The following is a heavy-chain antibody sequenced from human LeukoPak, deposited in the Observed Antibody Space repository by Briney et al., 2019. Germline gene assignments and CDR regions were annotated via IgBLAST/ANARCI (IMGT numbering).Heavy chain of an antibody. V-gene: IGHV1-69*06. J-gene: IGHJ5*02. CDR2: IIPIFGTA. D-gene: IGHD6-13*01. Sequence: SVKVSCKASGYTFTGKYMYWVRQAPGQGLEWMGGIIPIFGTANYAQKFQGRVTITADKSTSTAYMELSSLRSEDTAVYYCARDSSRNWFDPWGQGTLVTVSS. CDR3: ARDSSRNWFDP. CDR1: GYTFTGKY.